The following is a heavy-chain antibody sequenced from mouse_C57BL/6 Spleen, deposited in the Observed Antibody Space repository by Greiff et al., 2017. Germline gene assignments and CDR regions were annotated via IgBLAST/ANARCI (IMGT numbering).Heavy chain of an antibody. CDR1: GYTFTDYN. Sequence: EVQLQQSGPELVKPGASVKIPCKASGYTFTDYNMDWVKQSHGKSLEWIGDINPNNGGTIYNQKFKGKATLTVDKSSSTAYMELRRLTSEDTAIYYCARGDYGGYYFDYWGQGTTLTVSS. D-gene: IGHD2-4*01. V-gene: IGHV1-18*01. CDR3: ARGDYGGYYFDY. J-gene: IGHJ2*01. CDR2: INPNNGGT.